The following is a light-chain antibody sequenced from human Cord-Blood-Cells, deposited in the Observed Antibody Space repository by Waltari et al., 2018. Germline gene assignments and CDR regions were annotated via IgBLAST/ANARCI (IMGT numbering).Light chain of an antibody. CDR3: CSYAGSSTLV. J-gene: IGLJ3*02. Sequence: QSALTQPASVSGSPGQSITISCTGTSSDVGSYNLVSWYHQHPGKAPKLMIYEVSKRPSGVSNRFSVSKSGNTASLTISGLQAEDEADYYCCSYAGSSTLVFGGGTKLTVL. CDR2: EVS. V-gene: IGLV2-23*02. CDR1: SSDVGSYNL.